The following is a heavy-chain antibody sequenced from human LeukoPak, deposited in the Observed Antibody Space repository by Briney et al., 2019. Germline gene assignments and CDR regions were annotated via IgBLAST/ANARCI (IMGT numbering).Heavy chain of an antibody. CDR1: GGTFISYA. CDR2: IIPIFGTA. D-gene: IGHD3-3*01. V-gene: IGHV1-69*06. J-gene: IGHJ6*03. Sequence: GASVKVSCKASGGTFISYAISWVRQAPGQGLEWMGGIIPIFGTANYAQKFQGRVTITADKSTSTAYMELSSLRSEDTAVYYCARDLTYYDFWSGWNYMDVWGKGTTVTISS. CDR3: ARDLTYYDFWSGWNYMDV.